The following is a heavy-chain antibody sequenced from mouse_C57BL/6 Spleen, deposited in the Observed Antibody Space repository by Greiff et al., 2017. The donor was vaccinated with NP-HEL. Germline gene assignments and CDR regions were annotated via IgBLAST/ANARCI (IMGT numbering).Heavy chain of an antibody. J-gene: IGHJ1*03. CDR1: GFNIKDDY. CDR3: TTLYYYGSRGWYFDV. D-gene: IGHD1-1*01. V-gene: IGHV14-4*01. CDR2: IDPENGDT. Sequence: VQLQQSGAELVRPGASVKLSCTASGFNIKDDYMHWVKQRPEQGLEWIGWIDPENGDTEYASKFQGKATITADTSSNTAYLQLSSLTSEDTAVYYCTTLYYYGSRGWYFDVWGTGTTVTGSS.